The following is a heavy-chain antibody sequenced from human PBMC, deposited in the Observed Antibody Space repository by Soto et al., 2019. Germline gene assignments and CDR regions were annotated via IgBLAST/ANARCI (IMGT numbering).Heavy chain of an antibody. J-gene: IGHJ6*02. CDR1: GGTFSSYA. CDR3: VWCGELFSTYYYYYGMDV. CDR2: IIPIFGTA. V-gene: IGHV1-69*01. D-gene: IGHD3-10*01. Sequence: QVQLVQSGAEVKKPGSSVKVSCKASGGTFSSYAISWVRQAPGQGLEWMGGIIPIFGTANYAQKFQGRVTITADESTSTAYMELSSLRSEDTAVYYCVWCGELFSTYYYYYGMDVGGQGTTVTVSS.